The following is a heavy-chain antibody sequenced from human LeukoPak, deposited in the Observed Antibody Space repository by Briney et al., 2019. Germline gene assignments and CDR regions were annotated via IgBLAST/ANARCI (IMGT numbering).Heavy chain of an antibody. CDR3: ARSSGNSVLAY. Sequence: SETLSLTCTVSGGSISSGGYYWSWIRQHPGKGLEWIGYIYYSGSTYYNPSLKSRVTISVDTSKNQFSLKLSSVTAADTAVYYCARSSGNSVLAYWGQGTLVTVSS. D-gene: IGHD4-23*01. CDR2: IYYSGST. CDR1: GGSISSGGYY. V-gene: IGHV4-31*03. J-gene: IGHJ4*02.